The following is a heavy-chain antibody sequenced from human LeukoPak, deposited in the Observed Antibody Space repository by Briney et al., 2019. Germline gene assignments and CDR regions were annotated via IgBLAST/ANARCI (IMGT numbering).Heavy chain of an antibody. D-gene: IGHD3-10*01. CDR3: AKASYGSGSSPLIN. V-gene: IGHV3-23*01. CDR1: GFTLSSYA. Sequence: GGSLRLSCAASGFTLSSYAMSWVRQAPGKGLEWVSAISGSGGSTYYADSVKGRFTISRDNSKNTLYLQMNSLRAEDTAVYYCAKASYGSGSSPLINWGQGTLVTVSS. CDR2: ISGSGGST. J-gene: IGHJ4*02.